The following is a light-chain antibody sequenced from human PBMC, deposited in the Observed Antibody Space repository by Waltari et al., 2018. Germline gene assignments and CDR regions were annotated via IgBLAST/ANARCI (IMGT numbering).Light chain of an antibody. CDR2: DAS. V-gene: IGKV3-11*01. J-gene: IGKJ2*01. CDR1: QSVSSY. Sequence: EIVLTQSPATLSLSPGERATLSCRASQSVSSYLAWYQPKPGQAPRLRIYDASNRATGIPARFSGSGSGTDFTLTISSLEPEDFAVYYCQQRSNWPAMYTFGQGTKLEIK. CDR3: QQRSNWPAMYT.